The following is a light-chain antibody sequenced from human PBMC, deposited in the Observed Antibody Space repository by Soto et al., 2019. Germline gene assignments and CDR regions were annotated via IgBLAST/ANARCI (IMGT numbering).Light chain of an antibody. J-gene: IGKJ1*01. V-gene: IGKV3-20*01. CDR1: QSVRSN. CDR3: QQYGSSPWT. Sequence: EVVLTQSASTLSVSPGERATLSCRASQSVRSNLAWYGQKPGQAPRLLIYGESSRATGIPDRFSGSGSGTDFTLTISRLEPEDFAVYYCQQYGSSPWTFGQGTKVAIK. CDR2: GES.